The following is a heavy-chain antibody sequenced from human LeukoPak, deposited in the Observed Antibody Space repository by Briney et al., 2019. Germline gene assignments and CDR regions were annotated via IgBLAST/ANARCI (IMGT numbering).Heavy chain of an antibody. CDR3: ARRGPDYVCDY. Sequence: SETLSLTCTVSGGSISSYYWSWIRQPPGKGLEWIAYISDIGSINYNPSLKSRVTISVDTSKNQFPLKLSPVTAADTAVYYCARRGPDYVCDYWGQGTLVTVSS. D-gene: IGHD4-17*01. V-gene: IGHV4-59*12. CDR2: ISDIGSI. J-gene: IGHJ4*02. CDR1: GGSISSYY.